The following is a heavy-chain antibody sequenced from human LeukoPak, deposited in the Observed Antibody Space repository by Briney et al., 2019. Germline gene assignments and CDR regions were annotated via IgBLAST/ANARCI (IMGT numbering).Heavy chain of an antibody. D-gene: IGHD3-10*01. CDR3: AREDNYYGSGSYEPLLKFDP. Sequence: SVKVSCKASGGTFSSYAISWVRQAPGQGLEWMGGIIPIFGTANYAQKFQGRVTITADKSTSTAYMELSSLRSEDTAVYYCAREDNYYGSGSYEPLLKFDPWGQGTLVTVSS. V-gene: IGHV1-69*06. CDR2: IIPIFGTA. CDR1: GGTFSSYA. J-gene: IGHJ5*02.